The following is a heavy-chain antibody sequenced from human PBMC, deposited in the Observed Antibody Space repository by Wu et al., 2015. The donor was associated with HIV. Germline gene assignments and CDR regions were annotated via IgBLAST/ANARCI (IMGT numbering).Heavy chain of an antibody. CDR2: IIPIFGTA. CDR1: GGTFSSYA. D-gene: IGHD5-24*01. CDR3: ARDGPPILTPRDGYNSGWFDP. J-gene: IGHJ5*02. Sequence: QVQLVQSGAEVKKPGSSVKVSCKASGGTFSSYAISWVRQAPGQGLEWMGRIIPIFGTANYAQKFQGRVTITADESTSTAYMELSSLRSEDTAVYYCARDGPPILTPRDGYNSGWFDPWGQGTLVTVSS. V-gene: IGHV1-69*13.